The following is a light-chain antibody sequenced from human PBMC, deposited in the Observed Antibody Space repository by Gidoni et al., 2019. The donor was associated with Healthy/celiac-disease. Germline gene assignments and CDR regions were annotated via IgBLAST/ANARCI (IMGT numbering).Light chain of an antibody. CDR1: QSIGSS. CDR3: HQSSSLPLT. Sequence: EIVLTEPPDFPSVTQEEKVTITCRASQSIGSSLHWYQQKPDQSPKLLIKYASQSFSGVPSRFSGSGSGTDFTLTINSLEAEDAATYYCHQSSSLPLTFGGGTKVEIK. V-gene: IGKV6-21*01. CDR2: YAS. J-gene: IGKJ4*01.